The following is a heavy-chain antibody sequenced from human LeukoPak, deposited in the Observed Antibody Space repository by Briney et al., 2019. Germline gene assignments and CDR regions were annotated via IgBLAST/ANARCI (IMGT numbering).Heavy chain of an antibody. D-gene: IGHD3-3*01. Sequence: PSETLSLTCTVSGGSISSSSYYWGWIRQPPGKGLEWIGSIDYSGSTYYNPSLKSRVTISVDTSKNQFSLKLSSVTAADTAVYYCACQYYDFWSGYRGGFDYWGQGTLVTVSS. V-gene: IGHV4-39*01. J-gene: IGHJ4*02. CDR2: IDYSGST. CDR1: GGSISSSSYY. CDR3: ACQYYDFWSGYRGGFDY.